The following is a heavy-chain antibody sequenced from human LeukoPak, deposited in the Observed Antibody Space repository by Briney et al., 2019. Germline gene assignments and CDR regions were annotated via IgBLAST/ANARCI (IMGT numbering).Heavy chain of an antibody. CDR3: TRLAGYCSSTSCSDLDY. CDR2: IRSKAYGGTT. CDR1: GFTFGDYA. Sequence: GGSLRLSCTASGFTFGDYAMSWVRQAPGKGLEWVGFIRSKAYGGTTEYAASVKGRFTISRDDSKSIAYLQMNSLKTEGTAVYYCTRLAGYCSSTSCSDLDYWGQGTLVTVSS. J-gene: IGHJ4*02. V-gene: IGHV3-49*04. D-gene: IGHD2-2*01.